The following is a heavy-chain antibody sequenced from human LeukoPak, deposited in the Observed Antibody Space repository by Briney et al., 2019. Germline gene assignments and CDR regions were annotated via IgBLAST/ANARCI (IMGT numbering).Heavy chain of an antibody. CDR3: ARERNYDFWSGYYTGAFDI. CDR2: IYYSGST. J-gene: IGHJ3*02. V-gene: IGHV4-59*01. CDR1: GGSISSYY. D-gene: IGHD3-3*01. Sequence: PSETLSLTCTVSGGSISSYYWSWIRQPPEKGLEWIGYIYYSGSTNYNPSLKSRVTISVDTSKNQFSLKLSSVTAADTAVYYCARERNYDFWSGYYTGAFDIWGQGTMATVSS.